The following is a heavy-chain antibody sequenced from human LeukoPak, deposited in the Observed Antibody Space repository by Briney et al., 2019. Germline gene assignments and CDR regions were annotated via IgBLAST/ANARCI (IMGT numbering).Heavy chain of an antibody. CDR3: ARVEYNWNNEGFDY. CDR2: IYYSGST. J-gene: IGHJ4*02. CDR1: GGSISSGDYY. Sequence: SQTLSLTCTVSGGSISSGDYYWSWIRQPPGKGLEWIGYIYYSGSTYYNPSLKSQVTISVDTSKNKFSLKLSSVTAADTAVYYCARVEYNWNNEGFDYWGQGTLVTVSS. V-gene: IGHV4-30-4*08. D-gene: IGHD1/OR15-1a*01.